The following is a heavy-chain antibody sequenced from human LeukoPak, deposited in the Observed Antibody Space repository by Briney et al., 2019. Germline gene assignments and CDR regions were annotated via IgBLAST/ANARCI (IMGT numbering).Heavy chain of an antibody. CDR1: GFTFSSYA. D-gene: IGHD6-19*01. CDR2: INK. CDR3: RAVAGTENYFDY. J-gene: IGHJ4*02. Sequence: GGSLRLSCAASGFTFSSYAMHWVRQAPGKGLEWVAVINKYYADSVKGRFTISRDNPKNTLYLQMNSLRAEDTAVYYSRAVAGTENYFDYWGQGTLVTVSS. V-gene: IGHV3-30-3*01.